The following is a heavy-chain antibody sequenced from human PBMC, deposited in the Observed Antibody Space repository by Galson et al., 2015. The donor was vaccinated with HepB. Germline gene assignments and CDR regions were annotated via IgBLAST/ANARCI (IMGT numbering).Heavy chain of an antibody. D-gene: IGHD4-17*01. Sequence: CAISGDSVSSHSAAWNWIRQSPSRGLEWLGRTYYRSKWYNDYAVSVKSRITINPDTSKNQFSLQLNSVTPEDTAVYYCARFTTVKCGIWFDPWGQGTLVTVSS. J-gene: IGHJ5*02. CDR2: TYYRSKWYN. CDR1: GDSVSSHSAA. V-gene: IGHV6-1*01. CDR3: ARFTTVKCGIWFDP.